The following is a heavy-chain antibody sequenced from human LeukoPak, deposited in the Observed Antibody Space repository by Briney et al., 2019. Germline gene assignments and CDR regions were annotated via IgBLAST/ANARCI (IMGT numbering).Heavy chain of an antibody. D-gene: IGHD3-3*01. CDR3: SKTSLSDSSGHYYYMDV. Sequence: GGSLRLSCTASGFTFSNYGMHWVRRAPGKGLEWVAFIRFDGTHQYYADSMKGRFTISRDNSKNTVYLQIYSLTPDDTAVYFCSKTSLSDSSGHYYYMDVWGKGTTVTIPS. CDR1: GFTFSNYG. J-gene: IGHJ6*03. V-gene: IGHV3-30*02. CDR2: IRFDGTHQ.